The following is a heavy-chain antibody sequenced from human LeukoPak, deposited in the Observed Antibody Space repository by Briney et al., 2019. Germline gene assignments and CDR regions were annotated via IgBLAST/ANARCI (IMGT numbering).Heavy chain of an antibody. CDR1: GGSISSYY. CDR2: IYYSGST. CDR3: ARRAVVIAIAYYFDY. D-gene: IGHD2-21*01. V-gene: IGHV4-59*08. Sequence: SETLSLTCTVSGGSISSYYWSWIRQPPGKGLEWIGYIYYSGSTNYNPSLKSRVTISVDTSKNQFSLKLSSVTAADTAVYYCARRAVVIAIAYYFDYWGQGTLVTVSS. J-gene: IGHJ4*02.